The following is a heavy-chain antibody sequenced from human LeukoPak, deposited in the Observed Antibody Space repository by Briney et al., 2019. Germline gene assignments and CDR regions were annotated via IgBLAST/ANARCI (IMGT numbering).Heavy chain of an antibody. Sequence: PGGSLRLSCAASGFTFSSYAMSWVRQAPGKGLEWVAVIGGSGGSTYYADSVKGRFTISRDNSKNTLYLQMNSLRAEDTAVYYCAKGDLRRWLQFDYWGQGTLVSVSS. CDR2: IGGSGGST. CDR1: GFTFSSYA. CDR3: AKGDLRRWLQFDY. V-gene: IGHV3-23*01. D-gene: IGHD5-24*01. J-gene: IGHJ4*02.